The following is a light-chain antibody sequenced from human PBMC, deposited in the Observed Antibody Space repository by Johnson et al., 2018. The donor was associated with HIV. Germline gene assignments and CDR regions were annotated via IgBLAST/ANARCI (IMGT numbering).Light chain of an antibody. CDR1: SSNIGNNY. CDR3: GTWDNSLSAGV. J-gene: IGLJ1*01. Sequence: VLTQPPSVSAAPGQKVTIPCSGSSSNIGNNYASWYQQVPGTAPKLLIYDNHKRPSGIPDRFSGSKSGTSATLGITGLQTGDEADYYCGTWDNSLSAGVFGTGTKVTVL. V-gene: IGLV1-51*01. CDR2: DNH.